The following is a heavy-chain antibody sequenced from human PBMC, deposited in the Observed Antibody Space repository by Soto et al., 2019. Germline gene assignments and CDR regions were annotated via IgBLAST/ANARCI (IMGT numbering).Heavy chain of an antibody. J-gene: IGHJ4*02. CDR3: ARAGTIGSADY. V-gene: IGHV3-7*01. Sequence: RGSLRLSCVGSGFIFSTQWMSWVRQAPGKGLEWVANVNQDEGETYYVDSVKGRFTISRDNAKNSLYLQMNSLRAEDTAMYFCARAGTIGSADYWGQGTLVTVSS. CDR1: GFIFSTQW. CDR2: VNQDEGET. D-gene: IGHD1-1*01.